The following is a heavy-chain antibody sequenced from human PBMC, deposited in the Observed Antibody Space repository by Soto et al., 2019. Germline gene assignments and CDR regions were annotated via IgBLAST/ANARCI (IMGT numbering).Heavy chain of an antibody. CDR2: ISSSSSYI. J-gene: IGHJ5*02. CDR1: GFTFSSYS. Sequence: PGGSLRLSCAASGFTFSSYSMNWVRQAPGKGLERVSSISSSSSYIYYADSVKGRFTISRDNAKNSLYLQMNSLRSEDTAVYYCSRDRNYYDSSSYYVGWFDPWGQGTLVTVS. CDR3: SRDRNYYDSSSYYVGWFDP. V-gene: IGHV3-21*01. D-gene: IGHD3-22*01.